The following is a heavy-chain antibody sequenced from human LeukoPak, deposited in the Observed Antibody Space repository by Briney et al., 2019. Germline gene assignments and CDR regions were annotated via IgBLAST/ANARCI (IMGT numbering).Heavy chain of an antibody. CDR2: IYYSGST. Sequence: SETLSLTCTVSGGSVSSGSYYWSWIRQPPGKGLEWIGYIYYSGSTNYNPSLKSRVTISVDTSKNQFSLKLSSVTAADTAVYYCARGVLWSSGWYFQKREDDAFDIWGQGTMVTVSS. V-gene: IGHV4-61*01. J-gene: IGHJ3*02. D-gene: IGHD6-19*01. CDR3: ARGVLWSSGWYFQKREDDAFDI. CDR1: GGSVSSGSYY.